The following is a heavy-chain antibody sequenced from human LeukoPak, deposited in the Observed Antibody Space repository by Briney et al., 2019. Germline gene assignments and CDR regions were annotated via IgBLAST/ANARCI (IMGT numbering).Heavy chain of an antibody. J-gene: IGHJ4*02. Sequence: SETLSLTCTVSGGSISSSYWSWIRQPPGKGLEWIGYIYYSGSTNYNPSLKSRVTISVDTSKNQFSLKLSSVTAADTAVYYCAAAYDSSGYPFDYWGQGTLVTVSS. CDR3: AAAYDSSGYPFDY. CDR1: GGSISSSY. V-gene: IGHV4-59*01. CDR2: IYYSGST. D-gene: IGHD3-22*01.